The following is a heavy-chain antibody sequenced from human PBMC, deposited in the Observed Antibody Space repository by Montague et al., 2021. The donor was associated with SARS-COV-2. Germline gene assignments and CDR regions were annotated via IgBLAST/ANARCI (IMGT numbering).Heavy chain of an antibody. V-gene: IGHV4-39*01. J-gene: IGHJ3*02. Sequence: SETLSLTCTVSGGSISSSGYYWGWIRQPPGKGLEWIGSIYYSGNTHYSPSLQSRVTISVDTSKNQFSLRLNSMTAADTAVYYCARLPPYRFNSNGHYYNAVDIWGQGTMVTVSS. D-gene: IGHD3-22*01. CDR2: IYYSGNT. CDR3: ARLPPYRFNSNGHYYNAVDI. CDR1: GGSISSSGYY.